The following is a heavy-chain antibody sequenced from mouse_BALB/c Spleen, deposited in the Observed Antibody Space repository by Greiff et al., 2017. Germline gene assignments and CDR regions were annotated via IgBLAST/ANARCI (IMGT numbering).Heavy chain of an antibody. V-gene: IGHV3-2*02. D-gene: IGHD4-1*01. CDR2: ISYSGST. CDR3: SANWDY. J-gene: IGHJ2*01. CDR1: GYSITSDYA. Sequence: EVQLQQSGPGLVKASQSLSLTCTVTGYSITSDYAWNWIRQFPGNKLEWMGYISYSGSTSYNPSLKSRISITRDTSKNQFFLQLNSVTTEDTATYYCSANWDYWGQGTTLTVSS.